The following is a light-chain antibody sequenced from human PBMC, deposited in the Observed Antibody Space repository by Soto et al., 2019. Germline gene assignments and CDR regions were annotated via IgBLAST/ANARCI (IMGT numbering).Light chain of an antibody. CDR1: SSDDGSYNL. CDR2: EIT. Sequence: QSALTQPASVSGSPGQSITISCTGTSSDDGSYNLVSWYRQLPGKAPKLMIYEITKRPSGVSNRFSGSKSGNTASLTISGLQAEDEADYHCCSYAGSSTFVFGGGTKVTVL. V-gene: IGLV2-23*02. CDR3: CSYAGSSTFV. J-gene: IGLJ3*02.